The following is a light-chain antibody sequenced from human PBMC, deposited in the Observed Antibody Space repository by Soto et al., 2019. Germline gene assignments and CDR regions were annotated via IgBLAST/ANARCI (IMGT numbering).Light chain of an antibody. V-gene: IGLV1-47*01. CDR1: SSNIGSNY. CDR3: AAWYDRPSAHYV. J-gene: IGLJ1*01. CDR2: KND. Sequence: QSVLTQPPSESGTPGQRVTISCSGSSSNIGSNYVFWYQQRPGTAPKLLIYKNDQRPSGVPDRFSGSKSGTSASLAISGLRSEDEAEYYCAAWYDRPSAHYVFGTGTKLTVL.